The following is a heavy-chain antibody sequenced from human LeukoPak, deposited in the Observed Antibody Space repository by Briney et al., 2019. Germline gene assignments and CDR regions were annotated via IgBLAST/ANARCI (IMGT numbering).Heavy chain of an antibody. CDR3: ARDRGTYCSSTSCYSAGYYYYYYMDV. D-gene: IGHD2-2*02. J-gene: IGHJ6*03. Sequence: GASVKVSCKASGYTFTGYYMHWVRQAPGQGLEWMGWINPNSGGTNYAQKFQGRVTMTRDTSISTAYMELSRLRSDDTAVYYCARDRGTYCSSTSCYSAGYYYYYYMDVWGKGTTVTVSS. CDR1: GYTFTGYY. CDR2: INPNSGGT. V-gene: IGHV1-2*02.